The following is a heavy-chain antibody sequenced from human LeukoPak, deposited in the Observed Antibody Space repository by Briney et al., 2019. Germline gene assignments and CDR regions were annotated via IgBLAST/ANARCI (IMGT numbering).Heavy chain of an antibody. CDR2: IFHNGKT. V-gene: IGHV4-39*07. CDR3: ARIFDS. Sequence: SETLSLTCTVSGGSVSTSDYCWGWLRQTPGKGLEWIGDIFHNGKTNYNPSLKGRITISIDTSNNPFSLRLPSVTAADTAVYYCARIFDSWGQGTLVTVSS. CDR1: GGSVSTSDYC. J-gene: IGHJ4*02.